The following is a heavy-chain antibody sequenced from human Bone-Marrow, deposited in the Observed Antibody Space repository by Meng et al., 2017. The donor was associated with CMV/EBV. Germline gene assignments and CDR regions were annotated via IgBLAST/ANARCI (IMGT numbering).Heavy chain of an antibody. CDR3: AKDSCSSISCYKGGIDY. Sequence: GESLKISCAASGFTFNNYGMHWVRQAPGKGLEWVAFIRYDGSNKYYADSVKGRFTISRDNSKNTLYLQMNSLRPEDTAVYFCAKDSCSSISCYKGGIDYWGQGTLVTVSS. CDR1: GFTFNNYG. D-gene: IGHD2-2*02. V-gene: IGHV3-30*02. J-gene: IGHJ4*02. CDR2: IRYDGSNK.